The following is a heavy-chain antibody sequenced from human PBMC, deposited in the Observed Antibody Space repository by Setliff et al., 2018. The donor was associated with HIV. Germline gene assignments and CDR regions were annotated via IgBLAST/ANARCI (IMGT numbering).Heavy chain of an antibody. D-gene: IGHD6-25*01. CDR3: ARSRPYNSALDY. J-gene: IGHJ4*02. CDR1: GFTFINYW. V-gene: IGHV3-66*02. Sequence: PGGSLRLSCAASGFTFINYWMHWVRQAPGKGLVWVSTIYSDGSTYHRDSVKGRFTLSRDNSKNTVYLQVGSLRPDDTAMYYCARSRPYNSALDYWGQGTLVTVSS. CDR2: IYSDGST.